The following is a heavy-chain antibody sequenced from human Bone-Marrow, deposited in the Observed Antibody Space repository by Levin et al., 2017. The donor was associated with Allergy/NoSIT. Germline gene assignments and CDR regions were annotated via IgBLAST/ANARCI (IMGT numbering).Heavy chain of an antibody. CDR3: AVALTVPEEGGC. V-gene: IGHV3-48*02. CDR2: ISSSSGTI. D-gene: IGHD6-19*01. J-gene: IGHJ4*02. CDR1: GFTFNRYS. Sequence: GGSLRLSCAASGFTFNRYSMNWVRQAPGKGLEWVSYISSSSGTIDYADSVKGRFTISRDNAKSSLYLQMNSLRDEDTAVYYCAVALTVPEEGGCWVQGTVDTVS.